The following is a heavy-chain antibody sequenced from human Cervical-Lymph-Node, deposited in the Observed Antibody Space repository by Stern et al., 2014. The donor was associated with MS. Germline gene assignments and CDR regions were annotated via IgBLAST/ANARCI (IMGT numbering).Heavy chain of an antibody. V-gene: IGHV1-3*01. D-gene: IGHD2-15*01. CDR3: ARGGGYYYGMDV. CDR1: GYTFTSYS. Sequence: VQLEESGAEVRKPGVSVKVSCKASGYTFTSYSIQFLRQAPGQRLEWMGWINAGNGHTKYSQQFQGRVSITRDTSASTAYMDLSSLRYEDTAVYYCARGGGYYYGMDVWGQGTTVTVSS. J-gene: IGHJ6*02. CDR2: INAGNGHT.